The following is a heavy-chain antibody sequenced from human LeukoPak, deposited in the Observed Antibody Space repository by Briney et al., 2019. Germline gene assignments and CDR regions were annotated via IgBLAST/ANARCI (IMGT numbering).Heavy chain of an antibody. CDR1: GGSINKYY. CDR3: AKGRKDFDTNLGPFDS. J-gene: IGHJ4*02. Sequence: SETLSLTCTVAGGSINKYYWSWIRQSPGKGLEWLGYVHDSAGTIYNPSLKSRVTISVGTSKTQFSLKVTSVTTADTAVYYCAKGRKDFDTNLGPFDSWGQGILVTVSS. V-gene: IGHV4-59*01. CDR2: VHDSAGT. D-gene: IGHD3-9*01.